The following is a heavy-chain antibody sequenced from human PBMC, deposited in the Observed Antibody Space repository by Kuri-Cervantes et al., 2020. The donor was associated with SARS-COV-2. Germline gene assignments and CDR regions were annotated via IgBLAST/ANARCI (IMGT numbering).Heavy chain of an antibody. D-gene: IGHD5-12*01. V-gene: IGHV4-59*01. CDR3: ARDRGGYVFYFDY. Sequence: SETLSLTCAVYGGSFSGYYWSWIRQPPGKGLEWIGYIYYSGSTNYNPSLKSRVTISVDTSKNQFSLKLSSVTAADTAVYYCARDRGGYVFYFDYWGQGTLVTVSS. J-gene: IGHJ4*02. CDR2: IYYSGST. CDR1: GGSFSGYY.